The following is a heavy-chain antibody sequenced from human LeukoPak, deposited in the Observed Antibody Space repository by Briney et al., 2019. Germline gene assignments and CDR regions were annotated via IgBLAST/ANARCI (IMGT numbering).Heavy chain of an antibody. Sequence: GGSLRLSCAASGFIFDDYGMSWVRQAPGKGLEWVSAIGTAGDTYYPGSVKGRFTISRENAKNSLYLQMNSLRAGDTAVYYCARGSGWFNPFDYWGQGTLVTVSS. CDR3: ARGSGWFNPFDY. CDR1: GFIFDDYG. J-gene: IGHJ4*02. D-gene: IGHD6-19*01. CDR2: IGTAGDT. V-gene: IGHV3-13*01.